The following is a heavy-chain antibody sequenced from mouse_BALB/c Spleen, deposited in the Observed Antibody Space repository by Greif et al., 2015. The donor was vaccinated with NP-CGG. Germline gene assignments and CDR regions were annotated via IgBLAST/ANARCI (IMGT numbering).Heavy chain of an antibody. CDR2: IWTGGGT. J-gene: IGHJ4*01. CDR1: GFSLTSYD. Sequence: QVQLQQSGPGLVAPSQSLSITCTVSGFSLTSYDISWIRQPPGKGLEWLGVIWTGGGTNYNSAFMSRLSISKDNSKSQVFLKMNSLQTDDTAIYYCVRGRGPYYAMDYWGQGTSVTVSS. CDR3: VRGRGPYYAMDY. V-gene: IGHV2-9-2*01.